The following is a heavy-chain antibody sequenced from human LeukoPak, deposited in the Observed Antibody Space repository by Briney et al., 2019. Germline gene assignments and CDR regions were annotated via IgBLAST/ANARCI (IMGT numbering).Heavy chain of an antibody. V-gene: IGHV3-23*01. J-gene: IGHJ4*02. CDR1: GFIFSTYA. D-gene: IGHD4-11*01. CDR3: GKDLNYGLDY. Sequence: GGSLRLSCAASGFIFSTYAMSWVRQAAGKGLEWVSAISGSGDKTFYADSVKGRFTISRDNSKNTLYLQMNSLRAEDTAVYYCGKDLNYGLDYWGQGTLVTVSS. CDR2: ISGSGDKT.